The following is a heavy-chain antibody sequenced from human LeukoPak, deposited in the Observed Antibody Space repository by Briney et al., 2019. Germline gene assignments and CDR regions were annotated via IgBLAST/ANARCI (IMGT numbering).Heavy chain of an antibody. CDR1: GYTCTGYY. V-gene: IGHV1-2*06. D-gene: IGHD1-26*01. CDR2: INPNSGGT. CDR3: AREGSGSYNGFDY. Sequence: ASVKVSCTPSGYTCTGYYLHWVRQAPGQGLEWMGRINPNSGGTNYAQKFQGRVTMTRDTSTSTIYMELSRLRSDDTAVYYCAREGSGSYNGFDYWGQGALVTVSS. J-gene: IGHJ4*02.